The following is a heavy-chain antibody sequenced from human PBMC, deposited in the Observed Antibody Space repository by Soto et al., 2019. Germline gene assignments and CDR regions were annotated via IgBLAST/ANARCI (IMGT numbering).Heavy chain of an antibody. Sequence: GASVKVSCKVSGYTLTELSMHWVRQAPGKGLEWMRGFDPEDGETIYAQKFQGRVTMTEDTSTDTAYMELSSLRSKDTAVYYCATDHPRITIFGVVIIRDAFDIWGQGTMVTVSS. V-gene: IGHV1-24*01. J-gene: IGHJ3*02. CDR2: FDPEDGET. D-gene: IGHD3-3*01. CDR1: GYTLTELS. CDR3: ATDHPRITIFGVVIIRDAFDI.